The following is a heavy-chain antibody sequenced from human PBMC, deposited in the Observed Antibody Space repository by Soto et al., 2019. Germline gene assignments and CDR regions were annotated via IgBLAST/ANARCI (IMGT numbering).Heavy chain of an antibody. D-gene: IGHD3-10*01. CDR1: GGSFSGHY. V-gene: IGHV4-34*01. Sequence: SETLSLTCAVYGGSFSGHYCSWVRQPPGKGLEWIGEINYSETTNYNPSLESPITVSVDTFKNQCTLKVTSVTAADTAVYYCARRYGSGKYYFDFWGQGTPVTVSS. J-gene: IGHJ4*02. CDR2: INYSETT. CDR3: ARRYGSGKYYFDF.